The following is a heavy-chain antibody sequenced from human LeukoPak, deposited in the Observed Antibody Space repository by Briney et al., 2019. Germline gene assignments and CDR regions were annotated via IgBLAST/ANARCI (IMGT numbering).Heavy chain of an antibody. Sequence: ASVMVSCKASGYTFTSCHMHWVRQAPGQGLEWMGIINPSAGYTTYAQKFQGRVTMTRDTSTSTVYMELSSLRSEDTAVYFCARDLYGDYFFDYSGQGTLVTVSS. D-gene: IGHD4-17*01. CDR2: INPSAGYT. J-gene: IGHJ4*02. CDR3: ARDLYGDYFFDY. V-gene: IGHV1-46*01. CDR1: GYTFTSCH.